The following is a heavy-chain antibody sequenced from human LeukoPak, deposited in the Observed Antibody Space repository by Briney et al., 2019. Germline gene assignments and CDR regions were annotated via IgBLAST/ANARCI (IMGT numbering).Heavy chain of an antibody. J-gene: IGHJ4*02. CDR2: IYPGDFDT. Sequence: GESLKISCQGSGYSFTNYWIGWVRQMPGKGLEWMGIIYPGDFDTKYGPSFQGQVTISADKSIRTAYLQWSSLKASDTAIYYCARQNGLASAPDHWGQGTLVTVSS. CDR1: GYSFTNYW. D-gene: IGHD6-13*01. CDR3: ARQNGLASAPDH. V-gene: IGHV5-51*01.